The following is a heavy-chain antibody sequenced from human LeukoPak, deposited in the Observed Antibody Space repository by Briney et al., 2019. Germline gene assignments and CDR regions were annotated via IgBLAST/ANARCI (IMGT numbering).Heavy chain of an antibody. CDR1: GFTFSSYA. J-gene: IGHJ4*02. V-gene: IGHV3-23*01. CDR3: AKEGDVTPVDY. D-gene: IGHD4-23*01. Sequence: GGSLRLSCAASGFTFSSYAMSWVRQAPGKGLEWVSAISGSGGSTYYEASVKGRFTISRDNSTNTLYLQMNSLRDEDTAVHYCAKEGDVTPVDYWGQGTLVTVSS. CDR2: ISGSGGST.